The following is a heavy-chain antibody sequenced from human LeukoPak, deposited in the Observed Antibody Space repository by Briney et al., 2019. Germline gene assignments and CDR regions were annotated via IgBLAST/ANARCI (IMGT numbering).Heavy chain of an antibody. J-gene: IGHJ5*01. CDR3: ARGAVAHYDS. D-gene: IGHD6-19*01. V-gene: IGHV6-1*01. CDR2: TYFRSKWYN. CDR1: GDSVSTNSAA. Sequence: SLTLSLTCAISGDSVSTNSAAWNWIRQSPSRGLEWLGRTYFRSKWYNDYAVSVKGRITINPDTSRNQFSLHLNFVTPEDTAVYYCARGAVAHYDSWGQGTLVTVSS.